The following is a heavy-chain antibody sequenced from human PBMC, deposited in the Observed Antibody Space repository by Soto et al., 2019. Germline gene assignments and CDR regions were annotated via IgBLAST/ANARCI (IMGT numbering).Heavy chain of an antibody. D-gene: IGHD2-2*01. V-gene: IGHV4-59*12. J-gene: IGHJ4*02. CDR3: ARADIVVVPGQLGYYFYY. Sequence: SETLSLTCTVSGGTLSRYYWSWIRQPPGKGLEWIGYIYYSGSTNYNPSLKSRVTISVDTSKNQFSLKLSSVTAADTAVYYCARADIVVVPGQLGYYFYYWGQGTLVTVSS. CDR2: IYYSGST. CDR1: GGTLSRYY.